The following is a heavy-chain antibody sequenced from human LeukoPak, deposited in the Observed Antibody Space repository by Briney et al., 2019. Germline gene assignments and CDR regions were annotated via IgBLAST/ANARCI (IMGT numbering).Heavy chain of an antibody. Sequence: PETLSLTCTVSGGSISSFYWSWIRQPPGKGLEWIGYMYYSGSTNYNPSLKSRVTILVDNSKNQFSLKVSSVTAADTAVYFCARSVSGSYGAFDIWGQGTLVTVSS. CDR2: MYYSGST. CDR1: GGSISSFY. CDR3: ARSVSGSYGAFDI. V-gene: IGHV4-59*12. J-gene: IGHJ3*02. D-gene: IGHD1-26*01.